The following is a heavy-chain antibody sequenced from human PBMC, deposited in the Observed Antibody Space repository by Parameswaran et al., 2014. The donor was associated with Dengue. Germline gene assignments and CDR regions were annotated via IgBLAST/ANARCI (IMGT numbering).Heavy chain of an antibody. V-gene: IGHV1-69*01. J-gene: IGHJ3*02. Sequence: SWVRQAPGQGLEWMGGIIPIFGTANYAQKFQGRVTITADESTSTAYMELSSLRSEDTAVYYCARDRHYYGSGSYRPDIWGQGTMVTVSS. CDR3: ARDRHYYGSGSYRPDI. D-gene: IGHD3-10*01. CDR2: IIPIFGTA.